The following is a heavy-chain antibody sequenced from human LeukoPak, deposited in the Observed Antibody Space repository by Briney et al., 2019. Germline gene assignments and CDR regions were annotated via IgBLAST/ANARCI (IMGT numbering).Heavy chain of an antibody. J-gene: IGHJ4*02. CDR3: ARRVSDFWSGYPLDY. D-gene: IGHD3-3*01. V-gene: IGHV3-74*01. CDR1: GFTFSSYW. Sequence: PGGSLRLSCAASGFTFSSYWMHWVRQAPGKGLVWVSRINTDGSSTSYADSVKGRFTISRGNAKNTLYLQMNSLRAEDTAVYYCARRVSDFWSGYPLDYWGQGTLVTVSS. CDR2: INTDGSST.